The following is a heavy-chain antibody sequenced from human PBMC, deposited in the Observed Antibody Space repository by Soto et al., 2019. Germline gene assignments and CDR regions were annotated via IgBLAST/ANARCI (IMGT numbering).Heavy chain of an antibody. Sequence: GGPLPLSWGASGCTFRSYAMCGVRQAPGKGLEWVSAISGSGGSTYCADSVKGRFTISRDNSKHTLYLQMNSLRAEDTAVYYCAIQVPAAITNYFYGMDVWGQGTTVTVSS. D-gene: IGHD2-2*02. CDR3: AIQVPAAITNYFYGMDV. CDR1: GCTFRSYA. J-gene: IGHJ6*02. CDR2: ISGSGGST. V-gene: IGHV3-23*01.